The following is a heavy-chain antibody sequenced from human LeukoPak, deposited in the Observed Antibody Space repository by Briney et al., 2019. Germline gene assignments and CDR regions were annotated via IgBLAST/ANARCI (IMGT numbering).Heavy chain of an antibody. CDR2: IKSDGSEQ. CDR3: ARRSKVASTKGLDF. V-gene: IGHV3-7*03. Sequence: PGGSLRLSCAASGFIFSNYWMTWVRQTPEKGLEWVANIKSDGSEQYYVDSVKGRFSVSRDNTKNSLYLQMNSLRAEDTAVYYCARRSKVASTKGLDFWGQGTLVIVSS. CDR1: GFIFSNYW. D-gene: IGHD6-19*01. J-gene: IGHJ4*02.